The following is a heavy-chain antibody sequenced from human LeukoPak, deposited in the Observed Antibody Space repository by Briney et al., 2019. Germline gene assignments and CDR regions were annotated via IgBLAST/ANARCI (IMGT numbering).Heavy chain of an antibody. Sequence: GGSLRLSCAASGLTVSSNCMSWVRQAPGKGLEWVSFIYSGGSTYYTDSVKGRFTISRDNSKNTLYLQMNSLRAEDTAVYYCARRAGDYSHPYDYWGQGILVTVSS. V-gene: IGHV3-53*01. CDR1: GLTVSSNC. CDR2: IYSGGST. J-gene: IGHJ4*02. D-gene: IGHD3-22*01. CDR3: ARRAGDYSHPYDY.